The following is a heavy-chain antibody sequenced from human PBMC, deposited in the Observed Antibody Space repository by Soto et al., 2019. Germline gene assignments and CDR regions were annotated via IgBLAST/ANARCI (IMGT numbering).Heavy chain of an antibody. J-gene: IGHJ4*02. D-gene: IGHD3-10*01. V-gene: IGHV4-39*01. Sequence: SETLSLTCTVSGGSISSSSYYWGWIRQPPGKGLEWIGSIYYSGSTYYNPSLKSRVTISVDTSKNQFSLKLSSVTAADTAVYYCARQDLVRGNTVDYWGQGTLVTVSS. CDR2: IYYSGST. CDR3: ARQDLVRGNTVDY. CDR1: GGSISSSSYY.